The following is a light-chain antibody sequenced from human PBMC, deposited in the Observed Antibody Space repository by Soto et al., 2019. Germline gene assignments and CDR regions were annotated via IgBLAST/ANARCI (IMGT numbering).Light chain of an antibody. CDR3: SSYTSSTSYV. J-gene: IGLJ1*01. Sequence: QSVLTQPASVSGSPGQSITISCTGTSSDVGGYNSVSWYQQYPGKAPKLMIHDVSNRPSGVSNLFSGSKSGNTSSLTISGRQAEDEADYYCSSYTSSTSYVFGSGTQLTVL. V-gene: IGLV2-14*01. CDR1: SSDVGGYNS. CDR2: DVS.